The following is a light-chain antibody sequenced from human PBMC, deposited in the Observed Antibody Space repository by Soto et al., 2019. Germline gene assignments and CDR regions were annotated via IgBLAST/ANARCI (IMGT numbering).Light chain of an antibody. CDR3: QQRVDWPST. CDR1: QDVRES. CDR2: DAS. J-gene: IGKJ2*01. Sequence: EFVLTQSPATLSLSPGERATLSCRASQDVRESLAWYQQKPGQAPRLLIYDASNRATDIPARFSGSGSGTDFTLTISSLEPEDFGVYYCQQRVDWPSTFGQGTKLEIK. V-gene: IGKV3-11*01.